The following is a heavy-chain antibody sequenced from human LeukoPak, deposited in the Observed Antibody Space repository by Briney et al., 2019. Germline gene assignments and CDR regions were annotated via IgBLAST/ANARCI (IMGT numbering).Heavy chain of an antibody. CDR1: GGSISGYY. J-gene: IGHJ6*02. V-gene: IGHV4-59*01. CDR2: IYYSGST. CDR3: ARIPYAQGYYYGMDV. Sequence: PSETLSLTCTVSGGSISGYYWSWIRQPPGKGLEWIGYIYYSGSTSYNPSLKSRVTISVDTSKNQFSLKLSSVTAADTAVYYCARIPYAQGYYYGMDVWGQGTTVTVSS. D-gene: IGHD2-2*01.